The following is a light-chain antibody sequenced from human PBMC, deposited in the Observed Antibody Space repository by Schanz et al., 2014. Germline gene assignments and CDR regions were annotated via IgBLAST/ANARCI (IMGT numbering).Light chain of an antibody. Sequence: QSALTQPPSASGSPGQSVTISCTGTSSDVGGYNYVSWYQQHPGKAPKLIIFNVSVRPSGVSNRFSASKSGNTASLSISGLQTEDEADYYCSSYTSSSTLIFGGGTKLTVL. CDR3: SSYTSSSTLI. CDR1: SSDVGGYNY. CDR2: NVS. J-gene: IGLJ2*01. V-gene: IGLV2-14*01.